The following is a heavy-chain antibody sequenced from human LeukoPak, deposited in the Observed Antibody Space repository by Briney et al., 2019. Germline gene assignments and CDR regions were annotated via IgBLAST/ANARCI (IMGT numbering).Heavy chain of an antibody. CDR1: GFTFSSYA. CDR3: ARVRKGIAVAGTLDY. V-gene: IGHV3-30-3*01. CDR2: ISYDGSNK. J-gene: IGHJ4*02. D-gene: IGHD6-19*01. Sequence: GALRLSCAASGFTFSSYAMRWVRQAPGKGLEWVAVISYDGSNKYYADSVKGRFTISRDNSKNTLYLQMNSLRAEDTAVYYCARVRKGIAVAGTLDYWGQGTLVTVSS.